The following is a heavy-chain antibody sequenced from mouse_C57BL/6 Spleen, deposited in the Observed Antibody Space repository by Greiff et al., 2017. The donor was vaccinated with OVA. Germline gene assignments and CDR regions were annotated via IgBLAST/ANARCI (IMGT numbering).Heavy chain of an antibody. D-gene: IGHD4-1*01. CDR1: GYAFTNYL. CDR2: INPGSGGT. Sequence: QVQLQQSGAELVRPGTSVKVSCKASGYAFTNYLIEWVKQRPGQGLERIGVINPGSGGTNYNEKFKGKATLTADKSSSTAYMQLSSLTAEDSAVYFCAGGRWDGVVGAMDYWGQGASVTVAS. V-gene: IGHV1-54*01. CDR3: AGGRWDGVVGAMDY. J-gene: IGHJ4*01.